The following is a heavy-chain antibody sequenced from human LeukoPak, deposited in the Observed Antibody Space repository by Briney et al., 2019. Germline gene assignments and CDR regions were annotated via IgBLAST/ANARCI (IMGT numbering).Heavy chain of an antibody. Sequence: SETLSLTCTVSGGSISSGDYYWSWIRQPPGKGLEWIGYIYYSGSTYYNPSLKSRVTISVDTSKNQFSLKLSSVTAADTAVYYCASSGYYDSSGPPAFDIWGQGTMVTVSS. CDR3: ASSGYYDSSGPPAFDI. CDR2: IYYSGST. CDR1: GGSISSGDYY. V-gene: IGHV4-30-4*01. D-gene: IGHD3-22*01. J-gene: IGHJ3*02.